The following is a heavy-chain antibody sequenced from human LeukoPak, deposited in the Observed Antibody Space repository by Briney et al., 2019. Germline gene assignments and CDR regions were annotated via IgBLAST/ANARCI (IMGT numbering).Heavy chain of an antibody. J-gene: IGHJ3*02. D-gene: IGHD3-22*01. V-gene: IGHV3-23*01. CDR3: AKDSPDSSGYYAFDI. Sequence: GGSLRLSCAASGFTFSSYAMSWVRQAPGKGLEWVSAISGTGGSTYYADSVRGRFTISRDNSKNTAYLQMNSLRAEDTAVYYCAKDSPDSSGYYAFDIWGQGTMVTVSS. CDR1: GFTFSSYA. CDR2: ISGTGGST.